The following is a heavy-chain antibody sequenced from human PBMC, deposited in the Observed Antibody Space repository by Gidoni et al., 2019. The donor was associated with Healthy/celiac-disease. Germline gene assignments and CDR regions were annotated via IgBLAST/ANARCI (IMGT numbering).Heavy chain of an antibody. J-gene: IGHJ3*02. CDR1: GFTFSSDS. CDR2: IRSSSSTI. V-gene: IGHV3-48*01. D-gene: IGHD3-10*01. Sequence: EVQLVESGGGLVQPGGSLRLSCAASGFTFSSDSMHWVRQAPGKGLEWVSYIRSSSSTIYYADSVKGRFTISRYNAKNSLFLQMNSLTAEDTAVYYCARDNFDYYGSGTGRRAAFDIWGQGTMVTVSS. CDR3: ARDNFDYYGSGTGRRAAFDI.